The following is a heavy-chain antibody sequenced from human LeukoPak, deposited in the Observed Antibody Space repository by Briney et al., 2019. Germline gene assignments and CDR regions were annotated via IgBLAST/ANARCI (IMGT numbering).Heavy chain of an antibody. D-gene: IGHD6-6*01. J-gene: IGHJ4*02. V-gene: IGHV4-61*02. CDR2: IYTSGST. CDR3: ARGIAARMYYFDY. CDR1: GGSISSGSYY. Sequence: TSETLSLTCTVSGGSISSGSYYWSWIRQPAGKGLEWIGRIYTSGSTNYNPSLKSRVTISVDTSKNQFSLKLSSVTAADTAVYYCARGIAARMYYFDYWGQGTLVTVSS.